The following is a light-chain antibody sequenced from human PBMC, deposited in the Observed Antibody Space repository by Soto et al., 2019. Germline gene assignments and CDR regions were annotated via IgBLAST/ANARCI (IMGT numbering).Light chain of an antibody. Sequence: DIQMTQSPSTLSASVGDRVTNTCRASQSINNYLAWYQQKPGQAPNLLIYGASTLQSGVPSRFSGRGSGTNFTLTISSLQPEDFATYYCIQDFISPLTVGQGTKVDIK. CDR1: QSINNY. V-gene: IGKV1-5*01. J-gene: IGKJ1*01. CDR3: IQDFISPLT. CDR2: GAS.